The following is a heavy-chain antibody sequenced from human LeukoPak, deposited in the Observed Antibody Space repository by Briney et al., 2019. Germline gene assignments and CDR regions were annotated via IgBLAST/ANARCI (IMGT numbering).Heavy chain of an antibody. D-gene: IGHD6-6*01. CDR3: ARRIAAHYGMDV. CDR1: GYTFTSYA. Sequence: ASVKVSCKASGYTFTSYAMHWVRQAPGQRLEWMGWINAGNGNTKYSQKFQGRVTITRDTSASTAYMELSSLRSEDTAVYYCARRIAAHYGMDVWGQGTTVTVSS. J-gene: IGHJ6*02. V-gene: IGHV1-3*01. CDR2: INAGNGNT.